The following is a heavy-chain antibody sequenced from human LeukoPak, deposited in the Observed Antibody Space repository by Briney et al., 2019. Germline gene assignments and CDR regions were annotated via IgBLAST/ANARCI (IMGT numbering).Heavy chain of an antibody. CDR3: AKDQPGGYYYARAGMDV. CDR1: GFTFSGYW. Sequence: PGGSLRLSCAASGFTFSGYWMHWVRQAPGKGLVWVSRLNSDESNTRYADSVRGRFTISRDNARNTLYLQMNSLRAEDTAVYYCAKDQPGGYYYARAGMDVWGQGTTVTVSS. CDR2: LNSDESNT. V-gene: IGHV3-74*01. J-gene: IGHJ6*02. D-gene: IGHD3-22*01.